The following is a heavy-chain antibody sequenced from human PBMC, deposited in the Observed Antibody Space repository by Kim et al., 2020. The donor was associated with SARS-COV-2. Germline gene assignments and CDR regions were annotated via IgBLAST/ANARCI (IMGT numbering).Heavy chain of an antibody. J-gene: IGHJ4*02. D-gene: IGHD6-19*01. CDR3: TRADRLARAPFDY. CDR1: GYTFTNYA. V-gene: IGHV7-4-1*02. CDR2: INTNTGDP. Sequence: ASVKVSCKASGYTFTNYAMSWLRQAPGQGLEWMGWINTNTGDPTYAQGFTGRFVFSLDTSVTTAYLQINRLEGEDTAVYYCTRADRLARAPFDYWGQGTL.